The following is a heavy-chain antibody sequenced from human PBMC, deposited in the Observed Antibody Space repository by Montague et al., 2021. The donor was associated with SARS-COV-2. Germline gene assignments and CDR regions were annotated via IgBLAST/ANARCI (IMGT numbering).Heavy chain of an antibody. CDR3: ARGISATNK. CDR1: GDNVSSNTAA. D-gene: IGHD6-13*01. Sequence: CAISGDNVSSNTAAWNWIRQSPSRGLEWLGRTYYRSKWYNDYAVSVKSRISINADTSKSQFSLQLNSVTPEDTAVYYCARGISATNKWGQGTLVTVSS. V-gene: IGHV6-1*01. J-gene: IGHJ4*02. CDR2: TYYRSKWYN.